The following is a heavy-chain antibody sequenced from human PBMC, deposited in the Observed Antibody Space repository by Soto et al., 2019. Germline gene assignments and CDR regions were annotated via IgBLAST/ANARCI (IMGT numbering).Heavy chain of an antibody. V-gene: IGHV4-31*03. CDR3: AREYSSTRRFQDY. CDR2: IYYSGDT. D-gene: IGHD5-12*01. J-gene: IGHJ4*02. Sequence: PSETLSLTCTVSGDSISSGAYYWSWIRQRPGKGLEWIGYIYYSGDTSYNPSLKSRVTISMHRSENQFSLKLTSVTAADTAVYYCAREYSSTRRFQDYWGKGTLVTVSS. CDR1: GDSISSGAYY.